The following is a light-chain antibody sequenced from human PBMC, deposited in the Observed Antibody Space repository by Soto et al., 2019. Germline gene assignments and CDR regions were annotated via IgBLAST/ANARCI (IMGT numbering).Light chain of an antibody. CDR3: QQSYIMSEGYT. V-gene: IGKV1-39*01. J-gene: IGKJ2*01. CDR1: QSISNH. Sequence: DIQVTQSPSSLSASAGDRVTITCRASQSISNHLNWYQQKPGKAPKLLIYAASSLQSGVPSRFSGSGSGTDFTLTITSLHAEDFATYYCQQSYIMSEGYTFGQGTKLEIK. CDR2: AAS.